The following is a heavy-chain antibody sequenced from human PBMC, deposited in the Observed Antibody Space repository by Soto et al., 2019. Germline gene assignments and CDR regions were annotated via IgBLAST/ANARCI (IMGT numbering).Heavy chain of an antibody. D-gene: IGHD2-2*02. J-gene: IGHJ5*02. V-gene: IGHV1-69*13. CDR3: ATLVPAPIKLFPRLGWFDP. CDR2: IIPTTDSA. Sequence: SVKVSCKASGGTFSSETLTWRRQDPGQGLEWMGGIIPTTDSAHYAQKFQGRITITADESASTVYMELSSLRSEDTAVYYCATLVPAPIKLFPRLGWFDPWGQGTLVTVSS. CDR1: GGTFSSET.